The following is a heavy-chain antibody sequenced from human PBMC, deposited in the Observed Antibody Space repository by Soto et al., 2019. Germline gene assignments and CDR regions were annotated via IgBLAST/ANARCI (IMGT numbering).Heavy chain of an antibody. J-gene: IGHJ3*02. V-gene: IGHV3-72*01. CDR1: GFTFSDHY. Sequence: PGGSLRLSCAASGFTFSDHYMDWVRQAPGKGLEWVGRTRNKADSYTTEYAASVKGRFTISRDDSKNSLYLQMNSLKTEDTAVYYCARSRRNAFDIWGQGTMVTVSS. CDR2: TRNKADSYTT. CDR3: ARSRRNAFDI. D-gene: IGHD1-1*01.